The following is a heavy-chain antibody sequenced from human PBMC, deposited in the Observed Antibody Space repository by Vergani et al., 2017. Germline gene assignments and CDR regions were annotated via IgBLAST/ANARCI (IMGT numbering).Heavy chain of an antibody. CDR2: ISGSGGST. CDR1: GFTFSSYA. D-gene: IGHD3-9*01. J-gene: IGHJ5*02. V-gene: IGHV3-23*01. Sequence: EVQLLESGGGLVQPGGSLRLSCAASGFTFSSYAMSWVRQAPGKGLEWVSAISGSGGSTYYADSVKGRFTISRDNSKNTLYLQMNSLRAEDTAVYYCAKDPDYDILTGYYSIWFDPWGQGTLVTVSS. CDR3: AKDPDYDILTGYYSIWFDP.